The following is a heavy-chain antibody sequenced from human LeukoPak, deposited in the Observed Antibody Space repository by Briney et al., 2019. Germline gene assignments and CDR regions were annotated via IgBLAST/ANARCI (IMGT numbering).Heavy chain of an antibody. D-gene: IGHD5-18*01. CDR3: ARDEEGYGYHH. J-gene: IGHJ4*02. CDR2: ISTSSSYI. CDR1: GFTFSSYD. Sequence: GGSLRHSCAASGFTFSSYDMNWVRQAPGKGLEWVSSISTSSSYIDYADSVQGRFTISRDNAENSLYLQMNSLRAEDTAVYYCARDEEGYGYHHWGQGTLVTVSS. V-gene: IGHV3-21*06.